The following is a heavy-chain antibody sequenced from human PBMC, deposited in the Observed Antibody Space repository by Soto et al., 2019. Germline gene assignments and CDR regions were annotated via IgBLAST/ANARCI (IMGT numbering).Heavy chain of an antibody. J-gene: IGHJ5*02. V-gene: IGHV1-18*01. Sequence: GASVKVSCKASGYTFTSCGISWVRQAHGQGLEWMGWISAYNGNTNYAQKLQGRVTMTTDTSTSTAYMELRSLRSDDTAVYYCARDRQQWLVRSGFDPWGQGTLVTVSS. D-gene: IGHD6-19*01. CDR2: ISAYNGNT. CDR3: ARDRQQWLVRSGFDP. CDR1: GYTFTSCG.